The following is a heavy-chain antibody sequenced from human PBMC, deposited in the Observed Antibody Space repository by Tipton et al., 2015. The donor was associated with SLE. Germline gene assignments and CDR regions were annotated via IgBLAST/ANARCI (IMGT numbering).Heavy chain of an antibody. CDR3: ARVCSSSTCEPFYFFGMDV. CDR1: GGSFDYA. D-gene: IGHD2-2*01. V-gene: IGHV4-34*01. Sequence: TLSLTCTVYGGSFDYAWSWIRQPPGKGLEWIGEIHHSAGAKYSPSLESRVAISIDTSKTQFSLRLSSVTAADTAVYYCARVCSSSTCEPFYFFGMDVWGQGTTVTVSS. J-gene: IGHJ6*02. CDR2: IHHSAGA.